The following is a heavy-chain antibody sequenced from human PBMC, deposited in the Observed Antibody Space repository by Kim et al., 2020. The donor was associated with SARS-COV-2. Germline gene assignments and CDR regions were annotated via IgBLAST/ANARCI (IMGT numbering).Heavy chain of an antibody. CDR1: GYSISSGYY. J-gene: IGHJ6*02. Sequence: SETLSLTCTVSGYSISSGYYWGWIRQPPGKGLEWIGSIYHSGSTYYNPSLKSRVTISVDTSKNQFSLKLSSVTAADTAVYYCARRDLPGVWFGELDVWGQGTTVTVSS. V-gene: IGHV4-38-2*02. CDR3: ARRDLPGVWFGELDV. D-gene: IGHD3-10*01. CDR2: IYHSGST.